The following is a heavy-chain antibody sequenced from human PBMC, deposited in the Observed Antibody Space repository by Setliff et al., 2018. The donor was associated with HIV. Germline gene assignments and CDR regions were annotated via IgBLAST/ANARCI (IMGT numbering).Heavy chain of an antibody. CDR1: GFIFSSYA. Sequence: SLRLSCAASGFIFSSYAMSWVRQAPGKGLEWVSAISGSGANTYYADSVKGRFTISRDNSKNTLYLQMNSLRAEDTAVYYCAQAQTSVSGSYYQYLQHWGQGTLVTVSS. D-gene: IGHD3-10*01. V-gene: IGHV3-23*01. CDR2: ISGSGANT. J-gene: IGHJ1*01. CDR3: AQAQTSVSGSYYQYLQH.